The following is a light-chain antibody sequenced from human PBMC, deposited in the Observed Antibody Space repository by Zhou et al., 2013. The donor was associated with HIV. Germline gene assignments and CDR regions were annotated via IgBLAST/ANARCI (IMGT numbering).Light chain of an antibody. CDR3: QQYSAYSWT. CDR1: QDIGRY. V-gene: IGKV1-9*01. J-gene: IGKJ1*01. Sequence: DIQLTQSPSFLSSSVGDRVSMTCRASQDIGRYLAWYQQQPGKVPSLLIYSASTLQSGVPSRFSASGSGTEFTLTINTLQPEDFATYYCQQYSAYSWTFGQGTSVELK. CDR2: SAS.